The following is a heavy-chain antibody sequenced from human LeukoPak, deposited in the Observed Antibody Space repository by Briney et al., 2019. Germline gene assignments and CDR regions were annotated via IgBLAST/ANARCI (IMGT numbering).Heavy chain of an antibody. D-gene: IGHD6-13*01. J-gene: IGHJ4*02. V-gene: IGHV5-10-1*01. CDR2: IDPSDSHN. CDR1: GYGFTSYW. CDR3: ARHSTAYSSNWD. Sequence: GESLKISCKGSGYGFTSYWITWVRQMPGKGLEWMGTIDPSDSHNKYSPSFQGHVTISADKSISTAYLQWSSLKASDTAVYYCARHSTAYSSNWDWGQGTLVTVSS.